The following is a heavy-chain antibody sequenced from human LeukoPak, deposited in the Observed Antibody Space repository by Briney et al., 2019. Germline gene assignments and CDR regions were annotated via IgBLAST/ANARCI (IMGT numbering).Heavy chain of an antibody. CDR1: GGTFSSYA. J-gene: IGHJ4*02. V-gene: IGHV1-69*05. D-gene: IGHD3-3*01. CDR3: ATLTPWSGDDGGDLDY. CDR2: IIPIFGTA. Sequence: ASVKVSCKASGGTFSSYAISWVRQAPGQGPEWMGGIIPIFGTANYAQKFQGRVTITTDESTSTAYMELSSLRSEDTAVYYCATLTPWSGDDGGDLDYWGQGTLVTVSS.